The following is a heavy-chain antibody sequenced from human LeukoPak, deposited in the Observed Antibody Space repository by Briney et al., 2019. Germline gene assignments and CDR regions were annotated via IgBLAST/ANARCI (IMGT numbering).Heavy chain of an antibody. Sequence: PSETLSLTCAVYGGSFSGYYWSWIRQPPGKGLEWIGEINHSGSTNYNPSLKSRVTISVDTSKNQFSLKLSSVTAADTAVYYCARGRITMVRGVIITCWFDPWGQGTLVTVSS. CDR2: INHSGST. J-gene: IGHJ5*02. V-gene: IGHV4-34*01. CDR3: ARGRITMVRGVIITCWFDP. CDR1: GGSFSGYY. D-gene: IGHD3-10*01.